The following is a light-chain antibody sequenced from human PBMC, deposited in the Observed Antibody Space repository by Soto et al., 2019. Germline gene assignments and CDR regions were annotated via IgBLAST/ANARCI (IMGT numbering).Light chain of an antibody. CDR3: QQYYSYPQT. CDR1: QAISSY. Sequence: IQMTQSPSTLSGSVGDRVTITCRASQAISSYFAWYQQKPGKAPKLLIYAASTLESGVPSRFSGSGSGTDFTLTISCLQSEDFATYYCQQYYSYPQTFGQGTKVDIK. J-gene: IGKJ1*01. CDR2: AAS. V-gene: IGKV1-8*01.